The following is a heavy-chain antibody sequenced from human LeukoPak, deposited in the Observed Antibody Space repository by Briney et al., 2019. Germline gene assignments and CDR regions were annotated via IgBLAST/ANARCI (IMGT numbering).Heavy chain of an antibody. Sequence: GGSLRLSCAASGFTFSGYSMNWVRQAPGKELEWVSSISSSSSYIYYADLVKGRFTISRDNAKNSLYLQMNSLRAEDTAVYYCAREDGSGSYYLYYFDYWGQGTLVTVSS. V-gene: IGHV3-21*01. CDR3: AREDGSGSYYLYYFDY. CDR2: ISSSSSYI. CDR1: GFTFSGYS. D-gene: IGHD3-10*01. J-gene: IGHJ4*02.